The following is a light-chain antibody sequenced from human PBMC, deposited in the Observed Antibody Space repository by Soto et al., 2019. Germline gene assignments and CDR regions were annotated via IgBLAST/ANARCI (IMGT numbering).Light chain of an antibody. CDR2: EVS. J-gene: IGLJ1*01. CDR1: SSDIGGYNY. V-gene: IGLV2-14*01. Sequence: QSALTQPASVSGSPGQSITFSCTGTSSDIGGYNYVSWYQQHPGKAPKLMIYEVSNRPSGVSDRFSGYKSGNTASLTISGLQAEYEADYYCTSYTSSTTNYVFGTGTKVTVL. CDR3: TSYTSSTTNYV.